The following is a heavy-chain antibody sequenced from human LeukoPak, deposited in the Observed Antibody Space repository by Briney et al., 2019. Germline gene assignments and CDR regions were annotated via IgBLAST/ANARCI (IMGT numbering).Heavy chain of an antibody. CDR2: LFTGGNA. Sequence: PSETLSLTCSVSGDSMNGYYWIWIRQTAGKGLEWIGRLFTGGNAECNPSLKSRVTMSVETSKSQFSLKLTSVTAADTAIYYCARGLRWDSGNDWGPEHWGQGVLDTVSS. V-gene: IGHV4-4*07. J-gene: IGHJ4*02. CDR3: ARGLRWDSGNDWGPEH. CDR1: GDSMNGYY. D-gene: IGHD5-12*01.